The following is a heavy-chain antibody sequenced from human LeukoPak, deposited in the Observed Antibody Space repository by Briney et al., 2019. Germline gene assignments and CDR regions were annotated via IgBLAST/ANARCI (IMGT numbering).Heavy chain of an antibody. D-gene: IGHD3-9*01. J-gene: IGHJ4*02. V-gene: IGHV1-69*13. CDR2: IIPIFGTA. CDR1: GGTFSSYA. Sequence: SVKVSCKASGGTFSSYAISWVRQAPGQGLEWLGGIIPIFGTANYAQKFQGRVTITADESTSTAYMELSSLRSEDTAVYYCARGGYDILTGYYSIWGQGTLVTVSS. CDR3: ARGGYDILTGYYSI.